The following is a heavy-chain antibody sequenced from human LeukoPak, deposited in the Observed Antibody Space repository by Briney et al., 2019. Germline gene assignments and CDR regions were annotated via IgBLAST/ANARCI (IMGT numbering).Heavy chain of an antibody. CDR2: ISRSSTYI. CDR3: AKANNSCWYEDGPLDD. V-gene: IGHV3-21*04. J-gene: IGHJ4*02. D-gene: IGHD6-19*01. CDR1: AFTFSTYS. Sequence: GGSLRLSCAASAFTFSTYSMNWVRQAPGQGLDWVSSISRSSTYIYYADSVKGRFTISRDNAKNSLYLQMNSLRADDTAVYYCAKANNSCWYEDGPLDDCGQGALVTVSS.